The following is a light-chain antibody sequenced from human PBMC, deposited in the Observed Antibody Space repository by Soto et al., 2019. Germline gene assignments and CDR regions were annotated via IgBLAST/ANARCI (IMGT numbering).Light chain of an antibody. V-gene: IGLV1-40*01. CDR3: QSYDSSHVV. CDR2: GNT. J-gene: IGLJ2*01. CDR1: SSNIGSLYD. Sequence: QPVLTQPPSVSGAPGQRVTISCTGSSSNIGSLYDVHWYQHLPGTPPKLLIYGNTNRASGVPDRFSGSKSGTSASLAITGLQAEDEADYYCQSYDSSHVVFGGGTKLTVL.